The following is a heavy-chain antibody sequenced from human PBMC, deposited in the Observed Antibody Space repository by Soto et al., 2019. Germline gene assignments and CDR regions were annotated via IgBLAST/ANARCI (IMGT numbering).Heavy chain of an antibody. J-gene: IGHJ4*02. CDR1: GYTFTGYY. V-gene: IGHV1-2*04. CDR3: ARDRRGIVVVPAAILYDY. Sequence: ASVKVSCKASGYTFTGYYMHWVRQAPGQGLEWMGWINPNSGGTNYAQKFQGWVTMTTDTSTSTAYMELRSLRSDDTAVYYCARDRRGIVVVPAAILYDYRGQGTLVTVSS. D-gene: IGHD2-2*02. CDR2: INPNSGGT.